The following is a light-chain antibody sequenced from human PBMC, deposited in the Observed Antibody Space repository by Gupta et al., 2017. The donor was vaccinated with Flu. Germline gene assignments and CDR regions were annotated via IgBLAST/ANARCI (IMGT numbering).Light chain of an antibody. CDR2: GAS. CDR1: QSVSSSY. Sequence: EIVLTQSPGTLSLSPGERATLSCRASQSVSSSYLAWYQQKPGQAPRLLIYGASSRATGIPDRFSGSGSGSDFTHTISRLEPEDFAVYYCQQYGRSYSFGQGTKLEIK. J-gene: IGKJ2*03. V-gene: IGKV3-20*01. CDR3: QQYGRSYS.